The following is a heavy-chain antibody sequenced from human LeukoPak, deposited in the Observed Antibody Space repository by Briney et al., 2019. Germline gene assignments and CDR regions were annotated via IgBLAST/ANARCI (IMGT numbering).Heavy chain of an antibody. CDR3: ARDVAPTIAAVYMVDAFDI. CDR1: GYTFTGYY. CDR2: INPNSGGT. D-gene: IGHD6-13*01. Sequence: ASVKVSCKASGYTFTGYYMHWVRQAPGQGLEWMGWINPNSGGTKYGQKFQGRVTMTRDTSINTAYMELSRLRSDDTAVYYCARDVAPTIAAVYMVDAFDIWGQGTMVTVSS. J-gene: IGHJ3*02. V-gene: IGHV1-2*02.